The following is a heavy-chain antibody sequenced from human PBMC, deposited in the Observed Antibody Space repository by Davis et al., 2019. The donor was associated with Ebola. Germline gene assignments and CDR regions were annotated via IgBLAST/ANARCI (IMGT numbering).Heavy chain of an antibody. J-gene: IGHJ6*02. Sequence: SETLSLTCAVYGGSFSGYYWSWIRQPPGKGLEWIGEINHSGSTNYNPSLKSRVTISVDTSKNQFSLKLSFVTAADTAVYYCARDPRIAVAGTPYYYYYGMDVWGQGTTVTVSS. D-gene: IGHD6-19*01. CDR1: GGSFSGYY. CDR3: ARDPRIAVAGTPYYYYYGMDV. CDR2: INHSGST. V-gene: IGHV4-34*01.